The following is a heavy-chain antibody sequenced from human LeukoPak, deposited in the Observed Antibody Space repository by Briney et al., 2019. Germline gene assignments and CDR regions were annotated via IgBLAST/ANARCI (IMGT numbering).Heavy chain of an antibody. Sequence: GGSLRLSCAASGFTFSSYAMSWVRQAPGKGLEWVSAISGSGGSTYYADSVKGRFTISRDNSKNTLYLQMNSLRAEDTVVYYCAKGSGRGYSYGFDYWGQGTLVTVSS. CDR3: AKGSGRGYSYGFDY. V-gene: IGHV3-23*01. J-gene: IGHJ4*02. D-gene: IGHD5-18*01. CDR2: ISGSGGST. CDR1: GFTFSSYA.